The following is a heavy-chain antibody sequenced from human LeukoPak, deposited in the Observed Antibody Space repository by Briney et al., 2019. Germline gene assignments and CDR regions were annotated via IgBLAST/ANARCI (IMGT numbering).Heavy chain of an antibody. Sequence: SETLSLTCTVSGDCISTSNSYWGWIRQPPGKGLEWIGSIYYSGSTYYNPSLKSRVTISVDTSKNQFSLKLSSVTAADTAVYYCARVHDDSSGYYPYYMDVWGKGTTVTVSS. D-gene: IGHD3-22*01. J-gene: IGHJ6*03. CDR2: IYYSGST. CDR3: ARVHDDSSGYYPYYMDV. CDR1: GDCISTSNSY. V-gene: IGHV4-39*07.